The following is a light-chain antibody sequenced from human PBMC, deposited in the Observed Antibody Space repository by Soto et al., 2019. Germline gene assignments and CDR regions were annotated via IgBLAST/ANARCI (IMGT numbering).Light chain of an antibody. CDR3: QQYNNWLPPH. J-gene: IGKJ4*01. CDR2: GAS. Sequence: EIVMTQSPATLSVSPGERATLSCRASQSVSSNLAWYQQKPVQAPRLLIYGASTRANGIPARFSGSGSGTAFTLTISSLQSEDFAVYYCQQYNNWLPPHFSGGTKVEIK. V-gene: IGKV3D-15*01. CDR1: QSVSSN.